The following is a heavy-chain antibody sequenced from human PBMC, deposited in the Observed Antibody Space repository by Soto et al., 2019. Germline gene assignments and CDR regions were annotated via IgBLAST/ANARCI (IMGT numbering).Heavy chain of an antibody. V-gene: IGHV1-18*01. CDR2: ISPYDDNT. CDR1: GYIFTSYG. D-gene: IGHD3-22*01. CDR3: ARGGYYDSSGSRNYHYYGMDV. J-gene: IGHJ6*02. Sequence: QVQVVQSGGEVKEPGASVRVSCKTSGYIFTSYGITWVRQAPGQGLEWLGWISPYDDNTNYAQNLQGRVRMSTDTSTRKAYMELRNLRSDDTAVYYCARGGYYDSSGSRNYHYYGMDVWGQGTTITVS.